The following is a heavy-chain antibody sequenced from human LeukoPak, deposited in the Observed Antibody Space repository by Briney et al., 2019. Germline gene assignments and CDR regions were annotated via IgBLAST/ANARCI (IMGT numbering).Heavy chain of an antibody. CDR1: GYTFTTYS. J-gene: IGHJ4*02. D-gene: IGHD6-19*01. CDR2: ISGYSGNT. CDR3: ARGYSSGRDYYFDY. V-gene: IGHV1-18*01. Sequence: GASVKVSCKAPGYTFTTYSVNWVRQAPGQGLEWMGWISGYSGNTNYAQKLQGRVTMTTDTSTSTAYMELRSLRSDDTAIYYCARGYSSGRDYYFDYWGQGTLVTVSS.